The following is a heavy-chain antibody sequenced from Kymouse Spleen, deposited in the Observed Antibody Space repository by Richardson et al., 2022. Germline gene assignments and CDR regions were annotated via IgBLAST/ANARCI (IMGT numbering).Heavy chain of an antibody. CDR2: IYYSGST. CDR1: GGSISSGGYY. Sequence: QVQLQESGPGLVKPSQTLSLTCTVSGGSISSGGYYWSWIRQHPGKGLEWIGYIYYSGSTYYNPSLKSRVTISVDTSKNQFSLKLSSVTAADTAVYYCARDKDFDWLLSPYYYGMDVWGQGTTVTVSS. J-gene: IGHJ6*02. CDR3: ARDKDFDWLLSPYYYGMDV. V-gene: IGHV4-31*03. D-gene: IGHD3-9*01.